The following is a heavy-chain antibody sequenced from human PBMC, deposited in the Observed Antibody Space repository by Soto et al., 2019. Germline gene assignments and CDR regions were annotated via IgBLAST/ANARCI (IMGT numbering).Heavy chain of an antibody. CDR3: ASLPNVAGVAY. J-gene: IGHJ4*02. Sequence: ASVKVSRKASGYTFTSYGISWVRQAPGQGLEWMGWISAYNGNTNYAQKLQGRVTMTTDTSTSTAYMELRSLRSDDTAVYYCASLPNVAGVAYWGQGTLVTVSS. V-gene: IGHV1-18*04. CDR2: ISAYNGNT. D-gene: IGHD6-19*01. CDR1: GYTFTSYG.